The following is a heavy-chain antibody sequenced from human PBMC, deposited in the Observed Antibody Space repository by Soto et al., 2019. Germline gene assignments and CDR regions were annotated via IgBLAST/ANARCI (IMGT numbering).Heavy chain of an antibody. Sequence: PSETLSLTCAVNGGSLSGYYWSWIRQSPGKGLEWIGEINHRGISDYNPSLKSRVTISIDASKNHVTLELNTVTAADTAVYYCARSDNRNCRYGVDVWGQGTAVTVYS. V-gene: IGHV4-34*01. D-gene: IGHD1-7*01. CDR3: ARSDNRNCRYGVDV. CDR1: GGSLSGYY. CDR2: INHRGIS. J-gene: IGHJ6*02.